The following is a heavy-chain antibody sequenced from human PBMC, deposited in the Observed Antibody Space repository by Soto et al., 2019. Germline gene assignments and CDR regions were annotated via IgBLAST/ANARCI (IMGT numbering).Heavy chain of an antibody. V-gene: IGHV3-23*01. CDR2: ISGSGGST. J-gene: IGHJ4*02. CDR3: AKRPGQYDYGEN. D-gene: IGHD4-17*01. CDR1: GFTFSSYA. Sequence: EVQLLESGGGLVQPGGSLRLSCAASGFTFSSYAMSWVRQAPGKGLEWVSAISGSGGSTYYADSVKGRFTISRDNSKNTPYLQMNSLRAEDTAVYYCAKRPGQYDYGENWGQGTLVTVSS.